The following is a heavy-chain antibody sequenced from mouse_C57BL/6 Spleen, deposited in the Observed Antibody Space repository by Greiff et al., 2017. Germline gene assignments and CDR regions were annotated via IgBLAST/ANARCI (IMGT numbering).Heavy chain of an antibody. D-gene: IGHD1-1*01. Sequence: QVQLQQSGAELVKPGASVKISCKASGYAFSSYWMNWVKQRPGTGLEWIGQIYPGDGDTNYNGKFKGKATLTADKSSSTAYMQLSSLTSEDSAVYFCARGYYGSSYYFDYWGQGTTLTVSS. CDR3: ARGYYGSSYYFDY. V-gene: IGHV1-80*01. CDR2: IYPGDGDT. J-gene: IGHJ2*01. CDR1: GYAFSSYW.